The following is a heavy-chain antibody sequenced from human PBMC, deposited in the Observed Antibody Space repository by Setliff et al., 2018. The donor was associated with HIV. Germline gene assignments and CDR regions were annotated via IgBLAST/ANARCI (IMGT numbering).Heavy chain of an antibody. CDR2: INHSGGI. CDR1: GGSFNGFY. V-gene: IGHV4-34*01. D-gene: IGHD3-3*01. J-gene: IGHJ4*02. Sequence: PSETLSLTCAVYGGSFNGFYWSWIRQPPGKGLEWIGEINHSGGINYNSSLKSRVTISVDTPKNQFSLKLSSVTAADTAVYYCARVPFTTGFDSWGQGTLVTVSS. CDR3: ARVPFTTGFDS.